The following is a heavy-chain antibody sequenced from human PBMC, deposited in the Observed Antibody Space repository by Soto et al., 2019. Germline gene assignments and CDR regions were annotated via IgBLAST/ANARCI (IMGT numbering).Heavy chain of an antibody. J-gene: IGHJ4*02. D-gene: IGHD3-10*01. CDR3: ARDSGYGSGSYRLDY. V-gene: IGHV4-30-2*01. CDR1: GGSISSGGYS. CDR2: IYHSGST. Sequence: SETLSLTCAVSGGSISSGGYSWSWIRQPPGKGLEWIGYIYHSGSTYYNPSLKSRVTISVDRSKNQFSLKLSSVTAADTAVYYCARDSGYGSGSYRLDYWGQGTLVTVSS.